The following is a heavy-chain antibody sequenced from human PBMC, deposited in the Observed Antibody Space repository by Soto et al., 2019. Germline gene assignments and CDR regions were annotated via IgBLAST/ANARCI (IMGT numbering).Heavy chain of an antibody. CDR2: IKEDGSEK. D-gene: IGHD5-18*01. Sequence: EVQLVESGGGLVQPGGSLRLSCAASGFTFSNYWMNWVRQGPGKGLEWVANIKEDGSEKYFADSVKGRFIISRDNAKNSLYLEMNSLRAEDTAVYYCARDLGRTAASYYCYYAMDVWGQGTTVTVSS. CDR3: ARDLGRTAASYYCYYAMDV. V-gene: IGHV3-7*01. CDR1: GFTFSNYW. J-gene: IGHJ6*02.